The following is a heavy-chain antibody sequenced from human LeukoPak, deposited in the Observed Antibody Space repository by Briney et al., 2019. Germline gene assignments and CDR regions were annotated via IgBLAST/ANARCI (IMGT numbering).Heavy chain of an antibody. CDR2: MYNTGTT. J-gene: IGHJ4*02. V-gene: IGHV3-53*01. Sequence: PGGSLRLSCAVTGFSVSTNYMNWVRQAPGKGPEWVSVMYNTGTTYYADSVKGRLTVSRDNSKNTLYLQMSSLRAEDTAVYYCAREGYCSTTRRSYFDNWGQGTLVTVSS. CDR3: AREGYCSTTRRSYFDN. CDR1: GFSVSTNY. D-gene: IGHD2-2*01.